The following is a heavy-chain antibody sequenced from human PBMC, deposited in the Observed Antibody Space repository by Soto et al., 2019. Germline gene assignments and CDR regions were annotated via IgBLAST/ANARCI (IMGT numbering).Heavy chain of an antibody. CDR2: FDPEDGET. Sequence: GASVKVSCKVSGYTLTELSMHWVRQAPGKGLEWMGGFDPEDGETIYAQKFQGRVTMTEDTSTDTAYMERSSLRSEDTAVYYCATDRGRYYYDSSGYYRDYWGQGTLVTVSS. J-gene: IGHJ4*02. CDR1: GYTLTELS. V-gene: IGHV1-24*01. D-gene: IGHD3-22*01. CDR3: ATDRGRYYYDSSGYYRDY.